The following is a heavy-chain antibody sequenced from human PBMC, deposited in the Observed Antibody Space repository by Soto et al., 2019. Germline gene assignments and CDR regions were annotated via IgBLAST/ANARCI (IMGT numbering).Heavy chain of an antibody. J-gene: IGHJ5*02. CDR3: ARGPFGGLLEWLPNWFDP. D-gene: IGHD3-3*01. Sequence: QVQQVQSGAEVKKPGASVKVSCKASGYTFTSYDINWVRQATGQGLEWMGWMNPNSGNTGYAQKFQGRVTMTRNTSISTAYMDLSSLRYEDTAVYYCARGPFGGLLEWLPNWFDPWGQGTLVTVSS. CDR1: GYTFTSYD. CDR2: MNPNSGNT. V-gene: IGHV1-8*01.